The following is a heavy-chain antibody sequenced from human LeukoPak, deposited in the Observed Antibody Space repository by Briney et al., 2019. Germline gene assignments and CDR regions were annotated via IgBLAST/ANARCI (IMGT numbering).Heavy chain of an antibody. D-gene: IGHD3-22*01. CDR1: GDSISSGGFS. J-gene: IGHJ4*02. V-gene: IGHV4-30-2*01. Sequence: SETLSLTCVVSGDSISSGGFSWSWIRQPPGKGLEWIGYIYQNGNTYYNPSLKSRGTISVDTSKNQFSLKLSSVTAADTAVYYCAREGYYDSSGYYAIDYWGQGTLVTVSS. CDR3: AREGYYDSSGYYAIDY. CDR2: IYQNGNT.